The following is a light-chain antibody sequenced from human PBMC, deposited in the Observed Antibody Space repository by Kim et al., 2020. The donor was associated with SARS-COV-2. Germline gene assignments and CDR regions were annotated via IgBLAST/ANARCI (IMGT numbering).Light chain of an antibody. CDR2: RNN. V-gene: IGLV1-47*01. CDR3: AAWDDSLSGVV. Sequence: GQSVTISCSGSSSNIGSNYVYWYQQLPGTAPKLLIYRNNQRPPGVPDRFSGSKSGTSSSLAISGLRSEDEADYYCAAWDDSLSGVVFGGGTQLTVL. CDR1: SSNIGSNY. J-gene: IGLJ2*01.